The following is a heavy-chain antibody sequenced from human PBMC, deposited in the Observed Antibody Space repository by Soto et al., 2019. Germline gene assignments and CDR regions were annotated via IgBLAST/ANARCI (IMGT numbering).Heavy chain of an antibody. CDR3: AKGTSIISGYDH. CDR2: ISWNSGSI. D-gene: IGHD3-22*01. CDR1: GFTFDDYA. V-gene: IGHV3-9*01. Sequence: EVQLVESGGGLVQPGRSLRLSCAASGFTFDDYAMHWVRQAPGKGLEWVSGISWNSGSIGYADSVKGRFTISRDNAKNSLYLQMNSLRAEYTALYYCAKGTSIISGYDHWGQGTLVTVSS. J-gene: IGHJ4*02.